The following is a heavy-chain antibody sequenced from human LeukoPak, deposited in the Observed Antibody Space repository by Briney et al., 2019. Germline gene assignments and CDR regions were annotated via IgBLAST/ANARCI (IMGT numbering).Heavy chain of an antibody. Sequence: GGSLRLSCAASGFTFSSSVVSWVRQAPGKGLEWVSSITGSGDNTYYADSVKGRFTISRDNSKDTLYLQMNSLRAEDRAVYYCAKWVAVITSYFDYWGQGTLVTVSS. CDR2: ITGSGDNT. V-gene: IGHV3-23*01. CDR3: AKWVAVITSYFDY. J-gene: IGHJ4*02. D-gene: IGHD3-10*01. CDR1: GFTFSSSV.